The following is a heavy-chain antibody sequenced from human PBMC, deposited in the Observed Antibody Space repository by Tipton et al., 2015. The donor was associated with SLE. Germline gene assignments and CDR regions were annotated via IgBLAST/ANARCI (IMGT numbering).Heavy chain of an antibody. CDR3: ARRGSGRERWFDP. Sequence: QLVQSGPEVKKPGESLQMSCKASGYIFTKYGIGWVRQMPGKGLEWLGIIFPGDGDIRYSPSLQGQVTILADKSISTAYLQWGSLKASDTAIYYCARRGSGRERWFDPWGQGTQVTVSP. CDR1: GYIFTKYG. CDR2: IFPGDGDI. V-gene: IGHV5-51*01. J-gene: IGHJ5*02. D-gene: IGHD2-15*01.